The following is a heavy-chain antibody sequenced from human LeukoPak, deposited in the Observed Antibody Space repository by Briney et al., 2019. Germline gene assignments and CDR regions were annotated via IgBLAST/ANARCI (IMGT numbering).Heavy chain of an antibody. CDR2: IIPIFGTA. D-gene: IGHD3-3*01. Sequence: SVKVSCKASGGTFSSYAISWVRQAPGQGLEWMGGIIPIFGTANYAQKFQGRVTITADESTSTAYMELSSLRSEDTAVYYCARDNASIFGVVIIPVGYYGMDVWGQGTTVTVSS. J-gene: IGHJ6*02. CDR3: ARDNASIFGVVIIPVGYYGMDV. CDR1: GGTFSSYA. V-gene: IGHV1-69*13.